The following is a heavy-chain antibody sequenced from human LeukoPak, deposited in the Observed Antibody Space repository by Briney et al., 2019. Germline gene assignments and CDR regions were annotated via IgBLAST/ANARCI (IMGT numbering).Heavy chain of an antibody. V-gene: IGHV3-64*01. J-gene: IGHJ4*02. CDR2: ISSNGGST. D-gene: IGHD3-22*01. Sequence: RGSLRLSCAASGFTFSSYAMHWVRQAPGKGLEYVSAISSNGGSTYYANSVKGRFTISRDNSKNTLYLQMGSLRAEDMAVYYCARDLYYYDSSGPLCDWGQGTLVTVSS. CDR1: GFTFSSYA. CDR3: ARDLYYYDSSGPLCD.